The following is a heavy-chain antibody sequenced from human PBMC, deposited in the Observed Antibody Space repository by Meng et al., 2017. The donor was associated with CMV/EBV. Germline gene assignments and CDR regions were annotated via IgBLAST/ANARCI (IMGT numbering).Heavy chain of an antibody. Sequence: GGSLRLSCAASGFTLSSDSMNWVRQAPGKGLEWVSSISSSSSYIYYADSVKGRFTISRDNAKNSLYLQMNSLRAEDTAVYYCVSFHRGEIYYGMDVWGQGTTVTVSS. CDR3: VSFHRGEIYYGMDV. V-gene: IGHV3-21*01. CDR2: ISSSSSYI. J-gene: IGHJ6*02. CDR1: GFTLSSDS. D-gene: IGHD3-16*01.